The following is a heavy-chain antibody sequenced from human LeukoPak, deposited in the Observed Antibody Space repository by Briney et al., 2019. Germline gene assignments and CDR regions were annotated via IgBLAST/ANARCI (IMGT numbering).Heavy chain of an antibody. CDR1: GGSISSYY. V-gene: IGHV4-59*01. Sequence: SETLSLTCTVSGGSISSYYWSWIRQPPGKGLEWIGYIYYCGSTNYNPSLKSRVTISVDTSKNQFSLKLSSVTAADTAVYYCARRGYSYGYGYWGQGTLVTVSS. D-gene: IGHD5-18*01. CDR2: IYYCGST. CDR3: ARRGYSYGYGY. J-gene: IGHJ4*02.